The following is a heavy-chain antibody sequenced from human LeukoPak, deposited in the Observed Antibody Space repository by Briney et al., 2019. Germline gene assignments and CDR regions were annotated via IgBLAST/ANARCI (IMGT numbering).Heavy chain of an antibody. V-gene: IGHV3-48*03. J-gene: IGHJ5*02. CDR2: ISSSGSTI. D-gene: IGHD3-10*01. CDR1: GFTFSSYE. Sequence: GGSLRLSCAASGFTFSSYELNWVRQAPGKGLEWVSYISSSGSTIYYADSVKGRFTISRDHSKNTLYLQMNSLRAEDTAVYYCARDSPLAGVDPWGQGTLVTVSS. CDR3: ARDSPLAGVDP.